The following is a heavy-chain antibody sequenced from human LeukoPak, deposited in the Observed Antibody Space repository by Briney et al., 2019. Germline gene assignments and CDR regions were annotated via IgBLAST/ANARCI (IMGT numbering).Heavy chain of an antibody. CDR1: GGSISSGDYY. CDR3: AGAYSSSAVVVY. CDR2: IYYSGST. J-gene: IGHJ4*02. V-gene: IGHV4-30-4*01. D-gene: IGHD6-6*01. Sequence: SQTLSLTCTVSGGSISSGDYYWSWIRQPPGKGLEWIGYIYYSGSTYYNPSLKSRVTISVDTSRNQFSLKLSSVTAADTAVYYCAGAYSSSAVVVYWGQGTLVTVSS.